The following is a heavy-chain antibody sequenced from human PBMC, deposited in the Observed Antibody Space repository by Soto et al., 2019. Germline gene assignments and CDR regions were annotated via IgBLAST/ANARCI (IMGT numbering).Heavy chain of an antibody. D-gene: IGHD5-18*01. CDR2: IIPILGIA. V-gene: IGHV1-69*02. J-gene: IGHJ5*02. CDR1: GGTFSSYT. CDR3: AIAVGYSYGPNWVTHGWFDP. Sequence: QVQLVQSGAEVKKPGSSVKVSCKASGGTFSSYTISWVRQAPGQGLEWMGRIIPILGIANYAQKIQGRVTITADKSTSTAYMELSSLRSEDTAVYYCAIAVGYSYGPNWVTHGWFDPLGQGTLVTVSS.